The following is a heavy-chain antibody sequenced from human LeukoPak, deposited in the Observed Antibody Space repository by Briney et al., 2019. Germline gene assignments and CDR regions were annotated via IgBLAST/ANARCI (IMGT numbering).Heavy chain of an antibody. V-gene: IGHV4-39*07. CDR2: IYYSGST. CDR3: ARDLKVAGEFDY. Sequence: SETLSLTCTVSGGSISSSSYYWGWIRQPPGKGLEWIGSIYYSGSTYYNPSLKSRVTISVDTSENQFSLKLSSVTAADTAVYYCARDLKVAGEFDYWGQGTLVTVSS. CDR1: GGSISSSSYY. D-gene: IGHD6-19*01. J-gene: IGHJ4*02.